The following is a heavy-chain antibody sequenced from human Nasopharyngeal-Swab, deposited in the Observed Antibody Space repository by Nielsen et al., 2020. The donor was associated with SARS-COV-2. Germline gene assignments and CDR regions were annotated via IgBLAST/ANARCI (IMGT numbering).Heavy chain of an antibody. CDR3: ARDQSVGYDSSDPKNWFDP. CDR2: INPNSGGT. D-gene: IGHD3-22*01. V-gene: IGHV1-2*06. J-gene: IGHJ5*02. Sequence: WVRQAPGQGLEWMGRINPNSGGTNYAQKFQGRVTMTRDTSISTAYMELSRLRSDDTAVYYCARDQSVGYDSSDPKNWFDPWGQGTLVTVSS.